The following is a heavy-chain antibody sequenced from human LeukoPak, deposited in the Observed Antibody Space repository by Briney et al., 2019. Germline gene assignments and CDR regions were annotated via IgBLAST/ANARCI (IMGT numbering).Heavy chain of an antibody. D-gene: IGHD3-22*01. J-gene: IGHJ4*02. CDR2: ISSSSSYT. CDR3: ASASPYYYDSSGSHFDY. Sequence: GGSLRLSCAASGFTFSDYYMSWIRQAPGKGLESVSYISSSSSYTNYADSVKGRFTISRDNAKNSLYLQMNSLRAEDTAVYYCASASPYYYDSSGSHFDYWGQGTLVTVSS. V-gene: IGHV3-11*03. CDR1: GFTFSDYY.